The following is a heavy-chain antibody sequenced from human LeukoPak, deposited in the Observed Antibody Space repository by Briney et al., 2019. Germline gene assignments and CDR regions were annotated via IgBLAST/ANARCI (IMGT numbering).Heavy chain of an antibody. CDR3: ARDSHDGYSHGPREYNMDV. V-gene: IGHV4-59*10. J-gene: IGHJ6*04. CDR2: INFAGST. D-gene: IGHD6-13*01. CDR1: GGSISGYY. Sequence: PSETLSLTCAVYGGSISGYYWTWIRQSAGRGLEYIGRINFAGSTNYNPSLGSRLTLSIDTSKNQISLWLSSVTAADAAVYYCARDSHDGYSHGPREYNMDVWGKGTTVTVSS.